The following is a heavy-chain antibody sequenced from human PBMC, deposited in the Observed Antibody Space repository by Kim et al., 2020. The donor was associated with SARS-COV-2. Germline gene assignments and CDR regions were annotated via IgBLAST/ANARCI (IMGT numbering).Heavy chain of an antibody. D-gene: IGHD3-22*01. Sequence: GGSLRLSCAASGFTFSSYSMNWVRQAPGKGLEWVSSISSSSSYIYYADSVKGRFTISRDNAKNSLYLQMNSLRAEDTAVYYCARDAYYYDSSGYYGPYGTHDYWGQGTLVTVSS. J-gene: IGHJ4*02. CDR3: ARDAYYYDSSGYYGPYGTHDY. V-gene: IGHV3-21*01. CDR1: GFTFSSYS. CDR2: ISSSSSYI.